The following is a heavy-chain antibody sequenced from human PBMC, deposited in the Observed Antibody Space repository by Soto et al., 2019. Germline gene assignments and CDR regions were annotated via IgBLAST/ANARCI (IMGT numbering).Heavy chain of an antibody. CDR3: ARDLSYGDFDY. CDR2: ISTNKGNT. V-gene: IGHV1-18*01. CDR1: GYTFTTYG. Sequence: ASVKVSCKTSGYTFTTYGITWVRQAPGQGLEWMGWISTNKGNTKYAQKLQGRVTMTTDTSTSTAYMELRSLRSDDTAVYYCARDLSYGDFDYWGQGTLVTVSS. D-gene: IGHD4-17*01. J-gene: IGHJ4*02.